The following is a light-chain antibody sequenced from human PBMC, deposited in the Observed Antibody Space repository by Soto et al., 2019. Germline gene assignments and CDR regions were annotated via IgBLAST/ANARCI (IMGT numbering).Light chain of an antibody. CDR1: QDITNY. CDR2: DAS. CDR3: LQYDNVPFT. J-gene: IGKJ3*01. V-gene: IGKV1-33*01. Sequence: DIQMTQSPSSLSAYVGDRVTITCQASQDITNYLNWYQQKPGKAPKLLIYDASNLETGVPSRFSGSGSGTDFTFTISSLQPEDIATYYCLQYDNVPFTFGPGTKVETK.